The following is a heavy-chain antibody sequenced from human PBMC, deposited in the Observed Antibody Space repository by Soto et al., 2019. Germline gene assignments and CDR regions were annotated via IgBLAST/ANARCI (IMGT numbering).Heavy chain of an antibody. D-gene: IGHD2-15*01. CDR2: MYYSGST. CDR1: GDSISISSYY. V-gene: IGHV4-39*01. J-gene: IGHJ3*02. Sequence: PSETLSLTCTISGDSISISSYYWAWIRQPPGKGLEWIGSMYYSGSTYNNPSLKSRVTMSVDTPKKQFSLILSSVTAADTAVYYCARGGFFNIVVVVAARSGDAFDIWGQGTMVTVSS. CDR3: ARGGFFNIVVVVAARSGDAFDI.